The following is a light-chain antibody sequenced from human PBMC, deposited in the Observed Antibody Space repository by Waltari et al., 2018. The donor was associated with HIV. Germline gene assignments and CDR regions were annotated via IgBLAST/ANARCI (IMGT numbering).Light chain of an antibody. CDR3: YSTDSSDWV. CDR1: ALPTQY. J-gene: IGLJ3*02. CDR2: EDS. V-gene: IGLV3-10*01. Sequence: SYELTQPPSVSVSPGQTARLTCSGDALPTQYAYWYQQKSGQAPVLVIYEDSKRPSGIPERFSGSSSGTMATLTISGAQVEDEADYYCYSTDSSDWVFGGGTKLTVL.